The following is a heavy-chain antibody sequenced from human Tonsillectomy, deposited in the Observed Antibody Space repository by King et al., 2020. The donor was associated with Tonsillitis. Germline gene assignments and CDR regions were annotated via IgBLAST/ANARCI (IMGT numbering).Heavy chain of an antibody. CDR2: IRSKAYGGTT. CDR3: TKHGSSLYWIWFDP. J-gene: IGHJ5*02. D-gene: IGHD6-13*01. Sequence: VQLVESGGGLVKPGRSLRLSCTASGFVFGDYPMSWFRQAPGKGLEWVSFIRSKAYGGTTEYAASVKGRFTISRDDSKSIAYLQMNSLKPEDTADYYCTKHGSSLYWIWFDPWGQGPLVPVSS. CDR1: GFVFGDYP. V-gene: IGHV3-49*05.